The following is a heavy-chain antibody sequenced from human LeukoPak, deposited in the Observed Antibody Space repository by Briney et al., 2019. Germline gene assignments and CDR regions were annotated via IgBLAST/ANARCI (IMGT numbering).Heavy chain of an antibody. J-gene: IGHJ4*02. CDR2: ISYSGST. V-gene: IGHV4-61*03. CDR3: ARGLRWNTDF. Sequence: PSETLSLTCTVSGGSIGSMSSYYWSWIRQSPGKGLEWIGFISYSGSTNCNPSLKSRVTMSIDTSNNHFSLKVSSVTAADTAVYYCARGLRWNTDFWGQGTLVTVSS. D-gene: IGHD4-23*01. CDR1: GGSIGSMSSYY.